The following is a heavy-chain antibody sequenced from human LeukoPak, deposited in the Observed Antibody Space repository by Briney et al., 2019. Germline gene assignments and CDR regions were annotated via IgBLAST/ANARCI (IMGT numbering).Heavy chain of an antibody. CDR1: GYTFTSYY. Sequence: ASVKVSXKASGYTFTSYYMHWVRQAPGQGLEWMGIINPSGGSTTYAQKFEGRVTMTRDTSTSTVYMELSSLRSEDTAVYYCARDDYGGNWAFDFGYWGQGTLVTVSS. CDR2: INPSGGST. J-gene: IGHJ4*02. D-gene: IGHD4-23*01. CDR3: ARDDYGGNWAFDFGY. V-gene: IGHV1-46*03.